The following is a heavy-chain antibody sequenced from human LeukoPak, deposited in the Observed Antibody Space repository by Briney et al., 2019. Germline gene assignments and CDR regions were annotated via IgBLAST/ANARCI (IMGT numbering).Heavy chain of an antibody. Sequence: GGSLILSCAASGFTFSSYGMHWVRQAPGKGLEWVAFIRYDGSNKYYADSVEGRFTISRDNSKNTLYLQMNSLRAEDTAVYYCAKIAVARSRYYYMDVWGKGTTVTISS. CDR2: IRYDGSNK. CDR1: GFTFSSYG. J-gene: IGHJ6*03. V-gene: IGHV3-30*02. D-gene: IGHD6-19*01. CDR3: AKIAVARSRYYYMDV.